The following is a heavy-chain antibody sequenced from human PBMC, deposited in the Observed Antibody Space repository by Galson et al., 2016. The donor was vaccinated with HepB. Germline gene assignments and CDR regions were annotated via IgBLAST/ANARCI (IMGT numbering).Heavy chain of an antibody. J-gene: IGHJ5*02. CDR1: GFTFTNYW. CDR3: SSMVRGNSWNP. D-gene: IGHD1/OR15-1a*01. Sequence: SLRLSCAASGFTFTNYWMCWVRQAPGKGLEWVANINQDGSQTNFVDSLKGRFTISRDNAKNSLYLQMNSLRAEDTAVYYCSSMVRGNSWNPWGQGTLVTASS. CDR2: INQDGSQT. V-gene: IGHV3-7*01.